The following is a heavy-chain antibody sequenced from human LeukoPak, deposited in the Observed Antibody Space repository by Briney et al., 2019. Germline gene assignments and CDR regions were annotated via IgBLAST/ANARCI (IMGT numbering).Heavy chain of an antibody. J-gene: IGHJ6*02. V-gene: IGHV3-30*18. CDR3: AKDEVDYDFWSGPWYYYGMDV. CDR1: GFTFSSYG. CDR2: ISYDGSNK. Sequence: QPGGPLRLSCAASGFTFSSYGMHWVRQAPGKGLEWVAVISYDGSNKYYADSVKGRFTISRDNSKNTLYLQMNSLRAEDTAVYYCAKDEVDYDFWSGPWYYYGMDVWGQGTTVTVSS. D-gene: IGHD3-3*01.